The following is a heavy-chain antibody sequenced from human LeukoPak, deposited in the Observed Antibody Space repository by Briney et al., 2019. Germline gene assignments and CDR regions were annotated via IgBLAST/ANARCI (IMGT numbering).Heavy chain of an antibody. CDR2: ISGSGGST. V-gene: IGHV3-23*01. J-gene: IGHJ4*02. D-gene: IGHD3/OR15-3a*01. CDR1: GFTFSSYA. Sequence: GGSLRLSCAASGFTFSSYAMSWVRQAPGKGLEWVSAISGSGGSTYYADSVKGRFTISRDNPKNTLFLQMNSLRAEDTAVYFCAKRGVVIRVILVGFHKEAYYFESWGQGALVTVSS. CDR3: AKRGVVIRVILVGFHKEAYYFES.